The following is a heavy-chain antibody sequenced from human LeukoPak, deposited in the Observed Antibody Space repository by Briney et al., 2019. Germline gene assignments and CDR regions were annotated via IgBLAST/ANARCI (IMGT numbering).Heavy chain of an antibody. V-gene: IGHV4-59*01. CDR2: IYYSGST. J-gene: IGHJ4*02. CDR1: GGSISSYY. CDR3: ATRARSRDY. Sequence: SETLSLTCSVSGGSISSYYWSWIRQPPGKGLEWIGYIYYSGSTNYNPSLKSRVTISVDTSKNQFSLKLSSVTAADTAVYYCATRARSRDYWGQGTLVTVSS. D-gene: IGHD6-6*01.